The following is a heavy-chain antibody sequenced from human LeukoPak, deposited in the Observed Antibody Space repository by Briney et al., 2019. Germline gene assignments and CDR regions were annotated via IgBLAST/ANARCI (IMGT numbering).Heavy chain of an antibody. CDR2: ISWDGGST. Sequence: GGSLRLSCAASGFTFDDYAMHWVRQAPGKGLEWVSLISWDGGSTYYADSVKGRFTISRDNSKNSLYLQMNSLRAEDTALYYCAKAHIVGATRYYYYMDVWGKGTTVTVSS. CDR1: GFTFDDYA. D-gene: IGHD1-26*01. V-gene: IGHV3-43D*03. J-gene: IGHJ6*03. CDR3: AKAHIVGATRYYYYMDV.